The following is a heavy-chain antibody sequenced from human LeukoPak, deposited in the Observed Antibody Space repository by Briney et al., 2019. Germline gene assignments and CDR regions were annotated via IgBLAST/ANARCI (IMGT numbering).Heavy chain of an antibody. CDR3: ARGAAAGTWGDYFDY. J-gene: IGHJ4*02. CDR2: IWYDGSNK. D-gene: IGHD6-13*01. V-gene: IGHV3-33*01. CDR1: GFTFSSYG. Sequence: GRSLRLSCAASGFTFSSYGMHWVRQAPGKGLEWVAVIWYDGSNKYYADSVKGRFTISRDNSKNTLYLQMSSLRAEDTAVYYCARGAAAGTWGDYFDYWGQGTLVTVSS.